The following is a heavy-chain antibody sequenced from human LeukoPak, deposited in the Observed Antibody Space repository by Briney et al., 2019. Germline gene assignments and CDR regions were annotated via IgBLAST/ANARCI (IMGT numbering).Heavy chain of an antibody. CDR1: GFTFSNAW. V-gene: IGHV3-15*01. CDR3: TTDDGSSDDPLDD. Sequence: GGSLRLSCAASGFTFSNAWMSWVRQAPGKGLEWVGRIKSKYDGGNTDYAAPVKGRFTISRDDSKNTVYLQMNSLKSEDTALYYCTTDDGSSDDPLDDWGQGTLVTVSS. D-gene: IGHD2-15*01. J-gene: IGHJ4*02. CDR2: IKSKYDGGNT.